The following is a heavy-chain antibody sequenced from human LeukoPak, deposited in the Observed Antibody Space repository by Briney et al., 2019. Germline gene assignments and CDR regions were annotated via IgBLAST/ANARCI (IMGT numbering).Heavy chain of an antibody. D-gene: IGHD1-26*01. CDR1: GFTFSHYY. CDR3: ARDYSESEYFFDY. CDR2: ISGTGNNK. J-gene: IGHJ4*02. V-gene: IGHV3-11*01. Sequence: PGGSLRLSCVTSGFTFSHYYMTWIRQAPGKGLEWVSYISGTGNNKYYADSVKGRFTISRDNAQNSPYLQMSSLRAEDTAMYYCARDYSESEYFFDYWGQGSLVAVS.